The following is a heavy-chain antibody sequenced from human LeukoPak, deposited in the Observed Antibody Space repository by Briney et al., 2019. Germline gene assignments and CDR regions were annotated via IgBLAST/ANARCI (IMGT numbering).Heavy chain of an antibody. J-gene: IGHJ4*02. D-gene: IGHD6-13*01. CDR2: ISTSSSYL. Sequence: PGGSLRLSCAASGFTFSSYTMNWVRQAPGKGLEWVSSISTSSSYLYSADSVKGRFTISRDNAKKSLYLQMNSLRAEDTAVYYCARFIAAPYYFDYWGRGTLVTVSS. CDR3: ARFIAAPYYFDY. CDR1: GFTFSSYT. V-gene: IGHV3-21*01.